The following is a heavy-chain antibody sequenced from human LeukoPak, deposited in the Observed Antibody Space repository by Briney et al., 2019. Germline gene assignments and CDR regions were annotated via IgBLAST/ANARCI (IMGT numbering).Heavy chain of an antibody. V-gene: IGHV4-59*08. Sequence: SETLSLTCTVSGGSISSYYWSWIRQPPGKGLEWIGYIYYSGSTNYNPSLKSRVTIPVDTSKNQFSLKLSSVTAADTAVYYCARHLRSMVRGVITTYYYYGMDVWGQGTTVTVSS. CDR1: GGSISSYY. CDR2: IYYSGST. J-gene: IGHJ6*02. CDR3: ARHLRSMVRGVITTYYYYGMDV. D-gene: IGHD3-10*01.